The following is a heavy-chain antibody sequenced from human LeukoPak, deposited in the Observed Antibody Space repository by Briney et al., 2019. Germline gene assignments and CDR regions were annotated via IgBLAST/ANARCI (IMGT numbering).Heavy chain of an antibody. D-gene: IGHD5-24*01. CDR3: AKNFGWQQFDY. CDR2: VNPDGSVK. Sequence: GGSLRLSCAAPGFTFSSHWMDWVRQAPGKGLEWVANVNPDGSVKHYVDSVKGRFTISRDNTKNSLYLEVNSLRAEDTAVYYCAKNFGWQQFDYWGQGTLVTVSS. J-gene: IGHJ4*02. V-gene: IGHV3-7*01. CDR1: GFTFSSHW.